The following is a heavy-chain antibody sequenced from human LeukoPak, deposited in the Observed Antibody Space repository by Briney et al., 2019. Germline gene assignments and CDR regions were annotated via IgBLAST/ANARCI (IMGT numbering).Heavy chain of an antibody. V-gene: IGHV3-30*18. CDR2: ISYDGSNQ. J-gene: IGHJ3*02. CDR1: GFTFSSYG. CDR3: AKDKGGGYGNDGFDI. Sequence: GGSLRLSCAASGFTFSSYGMHWVRQAPGKGLEWVAVISYDGSNQYYADSVEGRFTISRDNSKNTLYLQMNSLRAEDTAVYYCAKDKGGGYGNDGFDIWGRGTMVTVSS. D-gene: IGHD3-16*01.